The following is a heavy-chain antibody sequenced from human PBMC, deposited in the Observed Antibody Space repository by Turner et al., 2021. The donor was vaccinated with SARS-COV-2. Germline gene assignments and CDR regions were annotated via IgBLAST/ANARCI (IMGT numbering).Heavy chain of an antibody. CDR3: VRVDGLVGAFDV. Sequence: QESGPRLVEPSGTLSLMCSVSGVPVTTSSWWGWVRQAPGKGLEWIGEISHTGSTNSNPSLRTRLSMSLDRSHNQFSLNLESMTAADTAVYYCVRVDGLVGAFDVWGQGTEVTV. CDR1: GVPVTTSSW. V-gene: IGHV4-4*02. D-gene: IGHD1-26*01. J-gene: IGHJ3*01. CDR2: ISHTGST.